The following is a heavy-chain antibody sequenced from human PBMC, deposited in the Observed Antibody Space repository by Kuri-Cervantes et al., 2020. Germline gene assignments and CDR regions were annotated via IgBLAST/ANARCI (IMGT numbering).Heavy chain of an antibody. D-gene: IGHD2-15*01. CDR2: ISSSSSYI. Sequence: GESLKISCAASGFTFSSYSMNWVRQAPGKGLEWVSPISSSSSYIYYADSVEGRFTISRDNAKNSLYLQMNSLRAEDTAVYHCARSGYCSGGSCYVYFDYWGQGTLVTVSS. CDR3: ARSGYCSGGSCYVYFDY. J-gene: IGHJ4*02. CDR1: GFTFSSYS. V-gene: IGHV3-21*01.